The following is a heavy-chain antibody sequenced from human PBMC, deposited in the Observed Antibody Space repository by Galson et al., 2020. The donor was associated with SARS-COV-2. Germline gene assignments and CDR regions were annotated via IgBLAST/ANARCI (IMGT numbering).Heavy chain of an antibody. CDR2: MNPNSGNT. CDR3: ARVPAPAATNYYYYMDV. J-gene: IGHJ6*03. V-gene: IGHV1-8*01. CDR1: GYTFTSYD. D-gene: IGHD2-2*01. Sequence: ASVKVSCKASGYTFTSYDINWVRQATGQGLEWMGWMNPNSGNTGYAQKFQGRVTMTRNTSISTAYMELSSLRSEDTAVYYCARVPAPAATNYYYYMDVWGKGTTVTVSS.